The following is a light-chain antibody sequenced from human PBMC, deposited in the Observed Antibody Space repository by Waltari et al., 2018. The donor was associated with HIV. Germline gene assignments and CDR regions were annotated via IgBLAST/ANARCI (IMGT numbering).Light chain of an antibody. CDR2: KDS. CDR3: QSADSSGTDV. V-gene: IGLV3-25*03. CDR1: ALPKQY. Sequence: SYELTQPPSVSVSPGQTARITCSGGALPKQYAYWYQQKPGQAPVLVIYKDSERPSGIPERFSGSSSGTTVTLTISGVQAEDEADYYCQSADSSGTDVFGTGTKVTVL. J-gene: IGLJ1*01.